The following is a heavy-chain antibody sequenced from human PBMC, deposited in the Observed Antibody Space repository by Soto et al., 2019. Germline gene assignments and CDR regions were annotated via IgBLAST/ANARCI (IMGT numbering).Heavy chain of an antibody. J-gene: IGHJ4*02. Sequence: GGSLRLSCAASGFTFSSYGMHWVRQAPGKGLEWVAVMWYDGSNKYYADSVKGRFTISRDNSKNTLYLQMNSLRAEDTAVYYCARGPGYCSSTSCLYYFDYWGQGTLVTVSS. D-gene: IGHD2-2*01. CDR2: MWYDGSNK. CDR3: ARGPGYCSSTSCLYYFDY. CDR1: GFTFSSYG. V-gene: IGHV3-33*01.